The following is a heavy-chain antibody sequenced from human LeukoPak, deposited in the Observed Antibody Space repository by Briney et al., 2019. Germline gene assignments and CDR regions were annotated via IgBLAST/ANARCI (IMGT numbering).Heavy chain of an antibody. V-gene: IGHV3-30*04. Sequence: GGSLRLSCAASGFTFSSYAMHWVRQAPGRGLEWVAVISYDGSNKYYADSVKGRFTISRDNSKNTLYLQMNSLRAADTAVYYCAREGRTYGMDVWGQGTTVTVSS. CDR2: ISYDGSNK. CDR1: GFTFSSYA. CDR3: AREGRTYGMDV. J-gene: IGHJ6*02.